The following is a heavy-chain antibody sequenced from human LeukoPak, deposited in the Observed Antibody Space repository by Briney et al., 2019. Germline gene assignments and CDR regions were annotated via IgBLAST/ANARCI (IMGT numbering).Heavy chain of an antibody. CDR2: INPNGGSS. V-gene: IGHV1-46*01. D-gene: IGHD2-2*01. CDR1: GYIFTSYY. CDR3: ARVVSRRFDP. J-gene: IGHJ5*02. Sequence: GASVKVSCKASGYIFTSYYMHWVRQAPGQGLEWMGIINPNGGSSTYAQKFQGRVNMTRDTSTSTVYLELSSLRSEDTAIYYCARVVSRRFDPWGQGTLVTVSS.